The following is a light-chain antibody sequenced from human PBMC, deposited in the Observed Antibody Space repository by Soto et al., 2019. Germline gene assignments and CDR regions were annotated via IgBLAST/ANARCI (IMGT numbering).Light chain of an antibody. CDR3: LQHNNYPWT. Sequence: DIQMTQSPSFVSASVGDRVTITCRASQGISNWLAWYQQKPGKAPKLLIYATSNLQGGVPSRFSGSGSGTDFTLTIGSLQPEDSATYYCLQHNNYPWTFGQGTKVEIK. CDR1: QGISNW. J-gene: IGKJ1*01. CDR2: ATS. V-gene: IGKV1-12*01.